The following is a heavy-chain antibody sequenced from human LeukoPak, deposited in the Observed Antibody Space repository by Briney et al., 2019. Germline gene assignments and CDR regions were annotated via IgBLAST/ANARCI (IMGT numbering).Heavy chain of an antibody. J-gene: IGHJ6*03. CDR3: ARAAGNYDSSGAYYMDV. V-gene: IGHV4-34*01. Sequence: ASETLSLTCTVYGGSFSGYYWSWIRQPPGKGLEWIGEINHSGSTDYNPSLKSRVTISVDTSRNQFSLKLSSVTAADTAVYYCARAAGNYDSSGAYYMDVWGKGTTVTISS. CDR2: INHSGST. D-gene: IGHD3-22*01. CDR1: GGSFSGYY.